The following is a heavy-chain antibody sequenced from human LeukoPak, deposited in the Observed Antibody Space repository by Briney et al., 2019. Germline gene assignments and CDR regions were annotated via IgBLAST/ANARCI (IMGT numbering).Heavy chain of an antibody. D-gene: IGHD1-26*01. J-gene: IGHJ4*02. Sequence: GGSLRLSCAASGFTFSNYAMSWVRQAPGKGPEWGLAINTNSGSIYYTDSVKGRFTTSRDNSKNTLYLQMNDLRPEDTAVYSCAKQSPYGGRFGVDDDWGRGTLVTVSS. CDR2: INTNSGSI. V-gene: IGHV3-23*01. CDR1: GFTFSNYA. CDR3: AKQSPYGGRFGVDDD.